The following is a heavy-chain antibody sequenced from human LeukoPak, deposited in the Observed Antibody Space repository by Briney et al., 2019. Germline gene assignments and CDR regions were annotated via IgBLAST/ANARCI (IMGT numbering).Heavy chain of an antibody. J-gene: IGHJ4*02. CDR2: IYSAGST. V-gene: IGHV3-53*01. CDR3: ASGGMGARKFYSDPFHY. Sequence: GGSLRLSCAASGVTASSNYISWGRQAPTKGLERVSIIYSAGSTYYADSVRGRFTISRDSSKNTVCLQMNSLRAEDTAVYYCASGGMGARKFYSDPFHYWGQGTLVTVPS. CDR1: GVTASSNY. D-gene: IGHD2-15*01.